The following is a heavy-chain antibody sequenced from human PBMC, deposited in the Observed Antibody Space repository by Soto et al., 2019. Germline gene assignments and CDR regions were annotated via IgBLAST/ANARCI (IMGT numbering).Heavy chain of an antibody. CDR3: AREPVTYYYDSSGYLGDY. J-gene: IGHJ4*02. CDR2: IWYDGSNK. Sequence: QVQLVESGGGVVQPGRSLRLSCAASGFTFSSYGMHWVRQAPGKGLEWVAVIWYDGSNKYYADSVKGRFTISRDNSKNTLELQINSLRAEDTAVYYCAREPVTYYYDSSGYLGDYWGQGNLVTVSS. D-gene: IGHD3-22*01. CDR1: GFTFSSYG. V-gene: IGHV3-33*01.